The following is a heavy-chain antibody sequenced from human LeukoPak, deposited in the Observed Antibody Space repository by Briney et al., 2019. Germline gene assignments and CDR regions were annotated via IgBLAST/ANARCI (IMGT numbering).Heavy chain of an antibody. CDR1: GGSIISSDYH. CDR2: INHSGST. CDR3: ARGSPLVGELSDTAMARFDP. J-gene: IGHJ5*02. V-gene: IGHV4-39*07. D-gene: IGHD3-16*02. Sequence: SETLSLTCTVSGGSIISSDYHWGWVRQPPGKGLEWIGEINHSGSTNYNPSLKSRVTISVDTSKNQFSLKLSSVTAADTAVYYCARGSPLVGELSDTAMARFDPWGQGTLVTVSS.